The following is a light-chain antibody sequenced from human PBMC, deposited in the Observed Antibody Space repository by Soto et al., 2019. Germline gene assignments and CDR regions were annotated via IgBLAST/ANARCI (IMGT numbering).Light chain of an antibody. V-gene: IGKV3-11*01. CDR1: QSVSSY. Sequence: IVLTQSPATLSLSPGERATLSCRASQSVSSYLAWYQQKPGQAPRLLIYDASNRATGIPARFSGSGSGTDFTLTSSSLEPEDFAVYYCQQRSNWPSFGQGRRLEI. J-gene: IGKJ5*01. CDR3: QQRSNWPS. CDR2: DAS.